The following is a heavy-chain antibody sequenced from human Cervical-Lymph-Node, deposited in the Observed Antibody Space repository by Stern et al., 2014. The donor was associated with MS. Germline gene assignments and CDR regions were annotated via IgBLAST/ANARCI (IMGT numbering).Heavy chain of an antibody. V-gene: IGHV1-69*12. CDR2: IKPLCGTA. CDR1: GGSLSTLD. CDR3: ARHQAGIAAN. J-gene: IGHJ4*02. D-gene: IGHD6-13*01. Sequence: QDQLVQSGAEVKRPESSVKVSCKASGGSLSTLDISWVRQAPGQGLEWVGEIKPLCGTANYAQKFKGRVTITADESTSTVYMELSSLKSEDTAIYFCARHQAGIAANWGQGTLVTVTS.